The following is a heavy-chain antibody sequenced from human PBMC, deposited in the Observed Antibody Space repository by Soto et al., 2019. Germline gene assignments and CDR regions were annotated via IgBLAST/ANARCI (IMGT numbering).Heavy chain of an antibody. Sequence: GGSLRLSCAASGFTFLNYAMTWARQAPGKGLEWVSSLLRSGSSAYYADSVRGRFSISSDTSANSLYLQMDNLRAEDTAIYYCAKDAISGDGIWLMDSWGQGTVVTVSS. CDR3: AKDAISGDGIWLMDS. J-gene: IGHJ5*02. CDR2: LLRSGSSA. D-gene: IGHD4-17*01. V-gene: IGHV3-23*01. CDR1: GFTFLNYA.